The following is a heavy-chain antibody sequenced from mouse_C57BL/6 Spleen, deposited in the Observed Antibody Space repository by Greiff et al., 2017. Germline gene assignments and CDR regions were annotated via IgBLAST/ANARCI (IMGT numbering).Heavy chain of an antibody. D-gene: IGHD3-2*02. Sequence: QVQLQQPGAELVKPGASVKVSCKASGYTFTSYWMHWVKQRPGQGLEWIGRIHPSDSDTNYNQKFKGKATLTVDKSSSTAYMQLSSLTSEDSAVYYCATPFETAQATGAYWGQGTLVTVSA. CDR3: ATPFETAQATGAY. V-gene: IGHV1-74*01. CDR2: IHPSDSDT. CDR1: GYTFTSYW. J-gene: IGHJ3*01.